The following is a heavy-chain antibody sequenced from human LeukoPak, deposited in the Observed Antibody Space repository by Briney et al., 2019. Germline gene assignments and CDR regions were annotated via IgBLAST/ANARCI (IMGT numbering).Heavy chain of an antibody. Sequence: GGSLRLSCAASGFTFSSYAMHWVRQAPGKGLEWVSGISWNSGSIGYADSVKGRFTISRDNAKNSLYLQMNSLRAEDTALYYCAKALQLLWFGELSGFDYWGQGTLVTVSS. CDR3: AKALQLLWFGELSGFDY. CDR2: ISWNSGSI. J-gene: IGHJ4*02. V-gene: IGHV3-9*01. D-gene: IGHD3-10*01. CDR1: GFTFSSYA.